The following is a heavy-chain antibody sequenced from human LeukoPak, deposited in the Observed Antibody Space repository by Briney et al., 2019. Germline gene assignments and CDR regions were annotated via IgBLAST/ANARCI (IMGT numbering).Heavy chain of an antibody. CDR3: AKESSWGTVVTSGVPSA. D-gene: IGHD4-23*01. V-gene: IGHV3-23*01. CDR1: GSTFSTYV. CDR2: ISGSGGST. Sequence: GESLRLSCAASGSTFSTYVMSWVRQAPGKGLEWVSSISGSGGSTFYADSVKGRFTISRDNSKNTLSLQMNSLRVEDTAVYYCAKESSWGTVVTSGVPSAWGQGILVTVSS. J-gene: IGHJ5*02.